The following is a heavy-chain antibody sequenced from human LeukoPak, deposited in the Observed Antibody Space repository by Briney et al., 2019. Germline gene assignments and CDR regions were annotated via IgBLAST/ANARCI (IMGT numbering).Heavy chain of an antibody. J-gene: IGHJ4*02. CDR3: ARNWQSSSAKFDF. CDR1: GYTFTSYH. D-gene: IGHD3-10*01. CDR2: MNPDTGET. V-gene: IGHV1-8*01. Sequence: GASVEISCKASGYTFTSYHITWVRQATGQGLEWMGWMNPDTGETGYVQKIQGRVTMTRDTSISTAYLEVSSLTSEDTAVYYCARNWQSSSAKFDFWGQGTLVTVSS.